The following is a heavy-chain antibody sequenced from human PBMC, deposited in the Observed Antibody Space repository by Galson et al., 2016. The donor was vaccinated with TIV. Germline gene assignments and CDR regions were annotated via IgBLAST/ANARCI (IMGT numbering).Heavy chain of an antibody. J-gene: IGHJ4*02. D-gene: IGHD6-25*01. V-gene: IGHV3-49*03. CDR3: AREGSGWKTDYFFDY. CDR2: IRSKTYGGSA. Sequence: SLRLSCATSGLTFGDFAMSWFRQAPGKGLEWVGSIRSKTYGGSADYAASVKGRFSISRDDSERIAYLQMNSLKTEDTAVYYCAREGSGWKTDYFFDYWGQGTLVTVSS. CDR1: GLTFGDFA.